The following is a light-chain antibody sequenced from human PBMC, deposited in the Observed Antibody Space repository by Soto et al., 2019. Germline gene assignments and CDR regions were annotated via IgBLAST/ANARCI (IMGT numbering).Light chain of an antibody. CDR2: WSS. Sequence: DSLMTQSPASLAVSLGESATINWRSIQSLLYSSNNKNYLAWYQQKPGQPPTLLIYWSSTRESGVPDRFSGSGSGTDFTLTISSLQAEDVAVYYCQQYYSTPLTFGGGTKVDI. CDR3: QQYYSTPLT. V-gene: IGKV4-1*01. CDR1: QSLLYSSNNKNY. J-gene: IGKJ4*01.